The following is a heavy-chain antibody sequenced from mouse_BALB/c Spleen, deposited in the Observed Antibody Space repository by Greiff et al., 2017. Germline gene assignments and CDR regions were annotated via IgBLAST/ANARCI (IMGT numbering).Heavy chain of an antibody. V-gene: IGHV5-17*02. Sequence: EVKLVESGGGLVQPGGSRKLSCAASGFTFSSFGMHWVRQAPEKGLEWVAYISSGISTIYYADTVKGRFTISRDNPKNTLFLQMTSLRSEDTAMYYCARESYGLAYWGQGTLVTVSA. D-gene: IGHD1-1*02. J-gene: IGHJ3*01. CDR1: GFTFSSFG. CDR2: ISSGISTI. CDR3: ARESYGLAY.